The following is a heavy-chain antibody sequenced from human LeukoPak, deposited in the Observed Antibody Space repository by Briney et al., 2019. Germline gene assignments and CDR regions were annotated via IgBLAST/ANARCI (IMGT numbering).Heavy chain of an antibody. Sequence: SVKVSCKASGGTFSSYAISWVRQAPGQGLEWMGGIIPIFGIANYAQKFQGRVTITADESTSTPYMELSSLRSDDTAVYYCAREIGPFPRYYFDYWGQGTLVTVSS. D-gene: IGHD2-21*01. CDR2: IIPIFGIA. CDR3: AREIGPFPRYYFDY. CDR1: GGTFSSYA. J-gene: IGHJ4*02. V-gene: IGHV1-69*13.